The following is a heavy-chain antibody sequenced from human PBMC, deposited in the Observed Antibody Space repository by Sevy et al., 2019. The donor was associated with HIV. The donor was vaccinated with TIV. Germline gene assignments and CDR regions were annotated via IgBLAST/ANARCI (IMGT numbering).Heavy chain of an antibody. V-gene: IGHV3-53*01. J-gene: IGHJ3*02. D-gene: IGHD6-13*01. CDR3: ARGAAAYAFNI. Sequence: GGSLRLSCAASGFTVSGNYMSWVRQAPGKGLGWVSVICSDGDTDYADSVKGRFTLSRDISKNTLYLQMNSLRAEDTAVYYCARGAAAYAFNIWGQGTMVTVSS. CDR1: GFTVSGNY. CDR2: ICSDGDT.